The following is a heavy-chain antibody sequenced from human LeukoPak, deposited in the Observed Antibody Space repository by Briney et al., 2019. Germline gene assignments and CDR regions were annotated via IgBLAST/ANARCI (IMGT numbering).Heavy chain of an antibody. J-gene: IGHJ4*02. CDR3: ARGRDNYNLDY. Sequence: PSETLSLTCSVSGGPISSNNYYWGWIRQPPGKGLEWIGSIYYTGSTYNNPSLKARVTISADASKNQFSLKLNSVTAADTAVYYCARGRDNYNLDYWGQGTLVTVSS. D-gene: IGHD5-24*01. CDR2: IYYTGST. V-gene: IGHV4-39*01. CDR1: GGPISSNNYY.